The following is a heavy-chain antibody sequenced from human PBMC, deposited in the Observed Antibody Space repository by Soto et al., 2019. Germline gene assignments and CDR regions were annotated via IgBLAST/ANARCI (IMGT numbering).Heavy chain of an antibody. Sequence: GASVKVSCKASGYTFTGYYMHWVRRAPGQGLEWMGWINPNSGGTNYAQKFQGRVTMTRDTSISTAYMELSRLRSDDTAVYYCASSVVRGVTKTYYYYYYGMDVWGQGTTVTVSS. J-gene: IGHJ6*02. D-gene: IGHD3-10*01. CDR3: ASSVVRGVTKTYYYYYYGMDV. CDR1: GYTFTGYY. V-gene: IGHV1-2*02. CDR2: INPNSGGT.